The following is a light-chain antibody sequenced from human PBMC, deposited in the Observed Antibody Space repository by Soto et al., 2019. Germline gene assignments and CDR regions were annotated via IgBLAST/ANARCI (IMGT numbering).Light chain of an antibody. CDR1: SSDVGGYNY. CDR2: EVS. V-gene: IGLV2-8*01. CDR3: SSYAGSNNYVNYV. Sequence: QSVLTQPPSASGSPGQSVTISCTGTSSDVGGYNYVSWYQQLPGKGPKLIIYEVSRRPSGVPGRFSGSKSGNTASLTVAGLQAEDEADYYCSSYAGSNNYVNYVFGTGTKLTVL. J-gene: IGLJ1*01.